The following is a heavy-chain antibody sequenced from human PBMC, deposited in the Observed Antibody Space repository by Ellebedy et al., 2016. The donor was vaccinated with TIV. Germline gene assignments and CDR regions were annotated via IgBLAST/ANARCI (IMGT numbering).Heavy chain of an antibody. CDR2: INHSGST. CDR3: ARGNYDYVWGSYRSGNWFDP. Sequence: SETLSLXXAVYGGSFSGYYWSWIRQPPGKGLEWIGEINHSGSTNYNPSLKSRVTISVDTSKNQFSLKLSSVTAADTAVYYCARGNYDYVWGSYRSGNWFDPWGQGTLVTVSS. V-gene: IGHV4-34*01. J-gene: IGHJ5*02. CDR1: GGSFSGYY. D-gene: IGHD3-16*02.